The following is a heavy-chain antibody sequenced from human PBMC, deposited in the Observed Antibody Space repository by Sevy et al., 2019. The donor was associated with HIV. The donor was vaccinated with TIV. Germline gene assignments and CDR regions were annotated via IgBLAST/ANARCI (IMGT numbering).Heavy chain of an antibody. J-gene: IGHJ6*02. D-gene: IGHD3-10*01. V-gene: IGHV3-48*01. CDR3: ARTLLYYYGSGSYYNVDYYYYSMDV. CDR2: ISSSSSTI. Sequence: GGSLRLSCAASGFTFRSYSMNWVRQAPGKGLEWVSYISSSSSTIYYADSVKGRFTISRDNAKNSLYLQMNSLRAEDTAVYYCARTLLYYYGSGSYYNVDYYYYSMDVWDQGTTVTVSS. CDR1: GFTFRSYS.